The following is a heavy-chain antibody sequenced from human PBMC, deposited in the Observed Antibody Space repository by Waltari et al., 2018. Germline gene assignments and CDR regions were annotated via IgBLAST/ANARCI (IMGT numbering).Heavy chain of an antibody. CDR3: ARDDGYDFWSGYYTGGGAFDI. Sequence: QVQLQESGPGLVKPSETLSLTCTVSGGSISSHYWSWIRQPPGKGLEWIGYIYYSGSTNYNPSLKSRVTISVDTSKNQFSLKLSSVTAADTAVYYCARDDGYDFWSGYYTGGGAFDIWGQGTMVTVSS. CDR2: IYYSGST. D-gene: IGHD3-3*01. CDR1: GGSISSHY. J-gene: IGHJ3*02. V-gene: IGHV4-59*11.